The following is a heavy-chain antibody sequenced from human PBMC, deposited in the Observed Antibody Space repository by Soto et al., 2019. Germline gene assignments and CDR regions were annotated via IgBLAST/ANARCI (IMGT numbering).Heavy chain of an antibody. CDR1: GLKFSDAW. V-gene: IGHV3-15*07. D-gene: IGHD1-1*01. J-gene: IGHJ4*02. CDR3: AWHNCGRFRTDH. CDR2: IKSKGGGETK. Sequence: EVQLMESGGGLVKPGDSLRLSCAVSGLKFSDAWMNWVRQAPGKGLEWVGRIKSKGGGETKDYAAPVKGRSAISREDPRDTLYLQMNSLKIEDTAVYYCAWHNCGRFRTDHWGQGTLVTVS.